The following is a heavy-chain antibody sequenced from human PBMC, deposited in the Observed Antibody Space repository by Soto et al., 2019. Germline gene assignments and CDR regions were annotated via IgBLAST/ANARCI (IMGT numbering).Heavy chain of an antibody. J-gene: IGHJ4*02. CDR1: GFTFRSSP. CDR3: VRDQYTMSDFWRAFSSD. Sequence: EVQLVQSGGGLVQPGGSLRLSCAASGFTFRSSPMSWVRQVPGKGLEWISAIRNDGGSMYYVESVKGRFTISRDNSKNTSSLRMNNLRVEDTAIYYCVRDQYTMSDFWRAFSSDWGQGVQVIVSA. D-gene: IGHD3-3*01. V-gene: IGHV3-23*04. CDR2: IRNDGGSM.